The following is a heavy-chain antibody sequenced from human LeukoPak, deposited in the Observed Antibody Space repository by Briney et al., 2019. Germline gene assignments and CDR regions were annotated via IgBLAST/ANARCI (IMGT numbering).Heavy chain of an antibody. CDR1: GYTFTSYG. CDR3: ARDHSDSSGYYYYYYGMDV. V-gene: IGHV1-18*01. D-gene: IGHD3-22*01. J-gene: IGHJ6*02. Sequence: ASVKVSCKASGYTFTSYGISWVRQAPGQGLEWMGWISAYNGNTNYAQKLQGRVTMTTDTSTSTAYMELRSLRSDDTAVYYCARDHSDSSGYYYYYYGMDVWGQGTTVTVSS. CDR2: ISAYNGNT.